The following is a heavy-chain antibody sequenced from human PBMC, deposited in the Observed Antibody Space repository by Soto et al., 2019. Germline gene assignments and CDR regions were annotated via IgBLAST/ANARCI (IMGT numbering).Heavy chain of an antibody. CDR2: IYTGGST. Sequence: SETLSLTCSVSGDSVSNYYWSWCRQPAGKGLEWIGRIYTGGSTNYNPSLKSRVTLSVDTSKNQFSLRLTSVTAADTAVYYCARANVGPPGGGSWTMPFDFWGQGTLVTVSS. V-gene: IGHV4-4*07. D-gene: IGHD2-15*01. J-gene: IGHJ4*02. CDR3: ARANVGPPGGGSWTMPFDF. CDR1: GDSVSNYY.